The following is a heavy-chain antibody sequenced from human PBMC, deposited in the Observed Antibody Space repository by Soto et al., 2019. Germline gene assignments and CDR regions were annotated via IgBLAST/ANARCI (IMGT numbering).Heavy chain of an antibody. CDR1: GYTFTSYG. CDR3: ARHIVVVTAISGYYYYGMDV. CDR2: ISAYNGNT. Sequence: WASVKVSCKASGYTFTSYGISWVLQAPGQGLEWMGWISAYNGNTNYAQKLQGRVTMTTDTSTSTAYMELRSLRSDDTAVYYCARHIVVVTAISGYYYYGMDVWGQGTTVTVSS. V-gene: IGHV1-18*04. J-gene: IGHJ6*02. D-gene: IGHD2-21*02.